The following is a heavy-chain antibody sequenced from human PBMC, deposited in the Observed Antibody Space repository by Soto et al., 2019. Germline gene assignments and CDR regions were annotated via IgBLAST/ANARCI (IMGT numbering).Heavy chain of an antibody. Sequence: SETLSLTCSIYSGSFSGYYWSWIRQPPGKGLEWIGEISQSGNTNYSPSLKSRVSISIDTSKQQFSLNLASVSAADTAVYYCARAPKVSGSSQTRPDFWGQGTLVTVSS. CDR1: SGSFSGYY. V-gene: IGHV4-34*01. D-gene: IGHD6-6*01. J-gene: IGHJ4*02. CDR3: ARAPKVSGSSQTRPDF. CDR2: ISQSGNT.